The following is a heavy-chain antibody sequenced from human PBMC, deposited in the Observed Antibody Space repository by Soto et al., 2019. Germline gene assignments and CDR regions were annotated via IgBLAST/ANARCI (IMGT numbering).Heavy chain of an antibody. CDR3: ARIGTLDWIDDY. Sequence: QVPLVQSGAEVKKPGSSVKVSCKASGGTFRSYVTSWVRQAPGQGLEWLGGIIPMYGTTYYAQTFQGRVTISADESTSTAFMELSSLRSEDTAVYYCARIGTLDWIDDYWGQGTLVTVSS. CDR2: IIPMYGTT. J-gene: IGHJ4*02. D-gene: IGHD1-1*01. V-gene: IGHV1-69*12. CDR1: GGTFRSYV.